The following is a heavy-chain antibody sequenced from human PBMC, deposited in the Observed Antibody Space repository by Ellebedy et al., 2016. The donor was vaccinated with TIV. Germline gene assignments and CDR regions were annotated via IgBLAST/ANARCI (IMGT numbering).Heavy chain of an antibody. V-gene: IGHV1-18*01. Sequence: ASVKVSCKASGYTFTSYGISWVRQAPGQGLEWMGWISAYNGNTNYAQKLQGRVTMTTDTSTSTAYMELRSLRSDDTAVYYCARRLDSSGWYDFRRWGQGTLVTVSS. CDR1: GYTFTSYG. J-gene: IGHJ4*02. CDR2: ISAYNGNT. CDR3: ARRLDSSGWYDFRR. D-gene: IGHD6-19*01.